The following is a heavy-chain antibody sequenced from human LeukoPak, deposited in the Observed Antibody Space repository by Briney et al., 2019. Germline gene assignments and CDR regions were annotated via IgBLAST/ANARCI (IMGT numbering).Heavy chain of an antibody. V-gene: IGHV4-34*01. D-gene: IGHD2-15*01. CDR1: GGSFSGYY. J-gene: IGHJ4*02. Sequence: PSETLSLTCADYGGSFSGYYWSWIRQPPGKGLEWIGEINRSGSTNYNPSLKSRVTISVDTSKNQFSLKLSSVTAADTAVYYCVGGRYYFDYWGQGTLVTVSS. CDR2: INRSGST. CDR3: VGGRYYFDY.